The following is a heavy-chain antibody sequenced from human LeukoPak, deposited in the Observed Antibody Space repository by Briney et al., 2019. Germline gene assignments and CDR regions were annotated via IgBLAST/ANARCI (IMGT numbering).Heavy chain of an antibody. D-gene: IGHD6-13*01. CDR1: GGSFSGYY. CDR3: ARGTGIAIDY. CDR2: INHSGST. V-gene: IGHV4-34*01. Sequence: SETLSLTCAVYGGSFSGYYWSWIRQPPGKGLEWIGEINHSGSTNYNPSLKSRVTISVDTSKNQFSLKLSSVTAADTAVYYCARGTGIAIDYWGQGTLVTVSS. J-gene: IGHJ4*02.